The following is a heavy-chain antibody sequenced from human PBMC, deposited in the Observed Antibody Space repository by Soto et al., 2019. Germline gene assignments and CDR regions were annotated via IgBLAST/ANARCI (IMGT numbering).Heavy chain of an antibody. Sequence: GGSLRLSCAASGFTFSSYAMSWVRQAPGKGLEWVSAISGSGGSTYYADSVKGRFTISRDNSKNTLYLQMNSLRAEDTAVYYCANVLSADIVVVVAAKKLDVWGKGTTVTVSS. CDR1: GFTFSSYA. CDR2: ISGSGGST. J-gene: IGHJ6*04. V-gene: IGHV3-23*01. CDR3: ANVLSADIVVVVAAKKLDV. D-gene: IGHD2-15*01.